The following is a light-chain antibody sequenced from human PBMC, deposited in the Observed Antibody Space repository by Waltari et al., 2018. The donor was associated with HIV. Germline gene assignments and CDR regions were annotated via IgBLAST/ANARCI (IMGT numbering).Light chain of an antibody. Sequence: DIVMTQSPASLALSLGERATINCKSSRTILFPSNSKNYLAWYQQKPGQSPKLLIYWASTRESGVPDRFSGGGSGTNFTLTNSSLQTEDVAVYYCQQYFSSPLTFGGGTRVEIK. CDR3: QQYFSSPLT. J-gene: IGKJ4*01. CDR1: RTILFPSNSKNY. V-gene: IGKV4-1*01. CDR2: WAS.